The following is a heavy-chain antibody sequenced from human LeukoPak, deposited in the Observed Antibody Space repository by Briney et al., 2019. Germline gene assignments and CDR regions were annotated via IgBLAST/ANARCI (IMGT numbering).Heavy chain of an antibody. CDR2: ISGSGGST. Sequence: GGSLRLSRAASGFTFSSYAMSWVRQAPGKGLEWVSVISGSGGSTYYADSVKGRFTISRDNSKNTLYVQMNSLRAEDTAVYYCARDLNGSGSHDYWGQGTLVTVSS. V-gene: IGHV3-23*01. D-gene: IGHD3-10*01. J-gene: IGHJ4*02. CDR1: GFTFSSYA. CDR3: ARDLNGSGSHDY.